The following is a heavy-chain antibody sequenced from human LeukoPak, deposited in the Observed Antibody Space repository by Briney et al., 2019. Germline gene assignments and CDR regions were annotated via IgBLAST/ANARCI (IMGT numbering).Heavy chain of an antibody. D-gene: IGHD6-6*01. CDR1: GFTFDDYA. CDR2: ISWNSGSI. V-gene: IGHV3-9*01. CDR3: AKDIRGQLANIDY. J-gene: IGHJ4*02. Sequence: SLRLSCAASGFTFDDYAMHWVRQAPGKGLEWVSGISWNSGSIGYADSVKGRFTISRDNAKNSLYLQMNSLRAENTALYYCAKDIRGQLANIDYWGQGTLVTVSS.